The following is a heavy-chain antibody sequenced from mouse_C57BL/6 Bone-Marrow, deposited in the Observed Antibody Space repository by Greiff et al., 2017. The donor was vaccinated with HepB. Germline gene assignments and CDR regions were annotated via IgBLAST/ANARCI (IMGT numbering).Heavy chain of an antibody. Sequence: VQLQQSGPELVKPGASVKIFCKASGYAFSSSWMNWVKQRPGKGLEWIGRIYPGDGDTNYNGKFKGKATLTADKSSSTAYMQLSSLTSEDSAVYFCARTGRGNYFDYWGQGTTLTVSS. CDR1: GYAFSSSW. V-gene: IGHV1-82*01. D-gene: IGHD4-1*01. CDR3: ARTGRGNYFDY. J-gene: IGHJ2*01. CDR2: IYPGDGDT.